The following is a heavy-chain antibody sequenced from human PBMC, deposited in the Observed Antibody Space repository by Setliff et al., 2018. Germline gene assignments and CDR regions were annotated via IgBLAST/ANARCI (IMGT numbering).Heavy chain of an antibody. V-gene: IGHV3-33*08. CDR2: IGHDGGNK. CDR3: ARTCSGSGCYAGLES. J-gene: IGHJ4*02. CDR1: GFTFSNYR. Sequence: PGGSLRLSCAASGFTFSNYRMHWVRQAPGKGLEWVAVIGHDGGNKYHADSVKGRFTISRDNSKNTLYLQMNSLRPEDTAVYYCARTCSGSGCYAGLESWGQGTPVTVSS. D-gene: IGHD2-15*01.